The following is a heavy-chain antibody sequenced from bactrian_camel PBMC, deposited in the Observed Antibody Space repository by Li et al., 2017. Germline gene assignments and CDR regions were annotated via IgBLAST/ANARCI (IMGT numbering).Heavy chain of an antibody. V-gene: IGHV3-3*01. Sequence: APGKEREWVASLFTGGGRIGYADSVKGRFTISRDNSKNTVDLEMNDLKPEDTGMYYCAALSSSAGGRFAWCSDFRGQGTQVTVS. J-gene: IGHJ4*01. CDR2: LFTGGGRI. CDR3: AALSSSAGGRFAWCSDF. D-gene: IGHD1*01.